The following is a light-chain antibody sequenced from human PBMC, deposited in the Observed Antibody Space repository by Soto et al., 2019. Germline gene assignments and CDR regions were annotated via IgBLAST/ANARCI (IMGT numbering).Light chain of an antibody. J-gene: IGLJ3*02. V-gene: IGLV2-23*02. Sequence: QSALTQPASVSGSPGQSITISCTGTNNDIGGHNHVSWYQQHPGNSPKLIIYEVTGRPSGVSNRFSASKSGTTSSLTISGLQAEDEADYYCCSYAGVITRVCGGGTKVTVL. CDR2: EVT. CDR1: NNDIGGHNH. CDR3: CSYAGVITRV.